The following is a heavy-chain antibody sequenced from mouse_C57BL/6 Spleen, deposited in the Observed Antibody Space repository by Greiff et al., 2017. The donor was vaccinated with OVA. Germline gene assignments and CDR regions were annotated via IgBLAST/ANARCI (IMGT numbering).Heavy chain of an antibody. Sequence: QVQLQQSGAELVKPGASVKVSCKASGYTFTSYWMHWVKQRPGQGLEWIGRIHPSDSDTNYNQKFKGKATLTVDKSSSTAYMQLSSLTSEDSAVYYCAIRAGVYYGSSYGYYAMDYWGQGTSVTVSS. CDR1: GYTFTSYW. D-gene: IGHD1-1*01. CDR2: IHPSDSDT. CDR3: AIRAGVYYGSSYGYYAMDY. V-gene: IGHV1-74*01. J-gene: IGHJ4*01.